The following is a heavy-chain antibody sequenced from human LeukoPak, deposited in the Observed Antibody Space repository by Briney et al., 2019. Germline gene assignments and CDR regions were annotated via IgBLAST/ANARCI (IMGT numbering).Heavy chain of an antibody. V-gene: IGHV1-2*02. J-gene: IGHJ4*02. D-gene: IGHD6-19*01. Sequence: GASVKVSCKASGGTFSSYPISWVRQAPGQGLEWMGWINPNSGGTNYAQKFQGRVTMTRDTSISTAYMELSRLRSDDTAVYYCARGVSGWYADWGQGTLVTVSS. CDR2: INPNSGGT. CDR3: ARGVSGWYAD. CDR1: GGTFSSYP.